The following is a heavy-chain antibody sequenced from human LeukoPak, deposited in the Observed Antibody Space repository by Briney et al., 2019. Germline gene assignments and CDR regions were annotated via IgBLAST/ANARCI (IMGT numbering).Heavy chain of an antibody. CDR3: TTRRQDGW. J-gene: IGHJ4*02. V-gene: IGHV3-15*01. CDR2: IKSKSDGGTI. Sequence: PGGALRLSRVCSRFTFLDAWMTTLGQAGARGVEWVGQIKSKSDGGTIEYAAPVKGRFTNSRDDSRYTLYLQMNSLKTEDTAVYYCTTRRQDGWWGQGTLVTVS. CDR1: RFTFLDAW. D-gene: IGHD2-15*01.